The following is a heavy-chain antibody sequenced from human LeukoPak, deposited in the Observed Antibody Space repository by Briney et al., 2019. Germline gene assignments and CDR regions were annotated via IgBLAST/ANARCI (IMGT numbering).Heavy chain of an antibody. J-gene: IGHJ4*02. CDR1: GFTFSSYN. CDR3: ARDVMGIDSSCYYYTKYYFDY. Sequence: GGSLRLSCAASGFTFSSYNMNWVRQAPGKGLEWVSYISSSSSTIYYADSVKGRFTISRDNSKNTLYLQMNSLRAEDTAVYYCARDVMGIDSSCYYYTKYYFDYWGQGTLVTVSS. CDR2: ISSSSSTI. V-gene: IGHV3-48*01. D-gene: IGHD3-22*01.